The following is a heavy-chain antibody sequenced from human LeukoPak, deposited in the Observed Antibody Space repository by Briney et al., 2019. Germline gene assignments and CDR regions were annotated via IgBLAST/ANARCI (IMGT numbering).Heavy chain of an antibody. D-gene: IGHD3-3*01. J-gene: IGHJ4*02. CDR3: ARTSTDLGAFDY. CDR2: TYYSGST. V-gene: IGHV4-39*07. Sequence: SETLSLTCTVSGGSISSSSYYWGWIRQPPGKGLEWIGSTYYSGSTYYNPSLKSRVTISVDTSKNQFSLKLSSVTAADTAVYYCARTSTDLGAFDYWGQGTLVTVSS. CDR1: GGSISSSSYY.